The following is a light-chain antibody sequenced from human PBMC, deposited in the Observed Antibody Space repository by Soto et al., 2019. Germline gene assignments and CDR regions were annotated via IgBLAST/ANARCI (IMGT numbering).Light chain of an antibody. J-gene: IGLJ2*01. CDR3: GVWDTSLNGGL. CDR1: TSNIGLND. V-gene: IGLV1-51*02. CDR2: ENI. Sequence: QSVLTQPPSVSAAPGQDVTISCSGSTSNIGLNDVAWYQQLPGTAPKLLLYENIKRHSGIPDRFSGSKSGTSATLGITGLQTGDEADYYCGVWDTSLNGGLFGGGTKLTVL.